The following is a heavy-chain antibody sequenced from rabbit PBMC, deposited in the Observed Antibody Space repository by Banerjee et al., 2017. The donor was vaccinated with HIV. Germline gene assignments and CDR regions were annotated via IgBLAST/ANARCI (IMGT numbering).Heavy chain of an antibody. J-gene: IGHJ4*01. CDR3: ARDVDSYVPFNL. Sequence: QSLEESGGDLVKPGASLTLTCTASGFSLSSGYDMCWVRQAPGKGLEWIGCIYTSGSTWYASWAKGRFTISKTSSTTVTLQMTSLTAADTATYFCARDVDSYVPFNLWGPGTLVTVS. V-gene: IGHV1S40*01. CDR2: IYTSGST. CDR1: GFSLSSGYD. D-gene: IGHD6-1*01.